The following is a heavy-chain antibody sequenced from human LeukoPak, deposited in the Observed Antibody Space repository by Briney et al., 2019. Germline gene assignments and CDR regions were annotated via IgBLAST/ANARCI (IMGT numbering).Heavy chain of an antibody. D-gene: IGHD5-12*01. V-gene: IGHV3-21*04. Sequence: PGGSLRLSCAASGFTFSSYGMSWVRQAPGKGLEWISSITTSSSYTFYADSVKGRFTISRDNARNSLYLQMNSLRAEDTAVYYCAREFKGVGRGYSGYDAPLDYWGQGTLVTVSS. CDR1: GFTFSSYG. CDR3: AREFKGVGRGYSGYDAPLDY. J-gene: IGHJ4*02. CDR2: ITTSSSYT.